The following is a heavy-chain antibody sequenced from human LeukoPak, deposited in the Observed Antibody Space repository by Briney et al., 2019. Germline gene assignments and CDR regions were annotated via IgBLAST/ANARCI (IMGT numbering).Heavy chain of an antibody. CDR3: ARHHRSTDGFDI. Sequence: GASVKVSCKASGYTFTAYYMNWVRQAPGQGLEWMGWINPNSGGTNFAQKFQGRVTLTRDTSISTAYMELSGLRSDDTAVYYCARHHRSTDGFDIWGQGTMVSVSS. V-gene: IGHV1-2*02. J-gene: IGHJ3*02. CDR1: GYTFTAYY. CDR2: INPNSGGT.